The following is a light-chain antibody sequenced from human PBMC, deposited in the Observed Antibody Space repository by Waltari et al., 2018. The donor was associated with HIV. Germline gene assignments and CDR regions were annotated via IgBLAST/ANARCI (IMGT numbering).Light chain of an antibody. V-gene: IGKV1-33*01. J-gene: IGKJ4*01. Sequence: DIQVTQSPPSPSASAGDRGPISCQASQDINKYLDWYQQRPGKAPKLLIYDASNLETGVPSRFSGGGSGTDFSFNISSLQAEDFAAYYCQQYETVPPTFGEGTRVDIK. CDR3: QQYETVPPT. CDR2: DAS. CDR1: QDINKY.